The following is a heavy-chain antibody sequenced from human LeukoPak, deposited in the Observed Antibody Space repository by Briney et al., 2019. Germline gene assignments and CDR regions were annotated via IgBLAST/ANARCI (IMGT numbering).Heavy chain of an antibody. Sequence: GGSLRLSCAASGFTFSSYGMHWVRQAPGKGLEWVAVIWYDGSNKYYADSVKGRFTISRDNSKNTLYLQMNSLRAEDTAVYYCARSDDYGDYLDYWGQGTLVTVSS. CDR2: IWYDGSNK. CDR1: GFTFSSYG. V-gene: IGHV3-33*01. D-gene: IGHD4-17*01. J-gene: IGHJ4*02. CDR3: ARSDDYGDYLDY.